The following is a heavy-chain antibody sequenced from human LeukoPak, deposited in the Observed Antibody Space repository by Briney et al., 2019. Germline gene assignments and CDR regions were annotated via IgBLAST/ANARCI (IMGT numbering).Heavy chain of an antibody. J-gene: IGHJ3*02. V-gene: IGHV1-8*03. CDR1: GYTFTSYD. CDR2: MIPNSGNT. CDR3: ASGGITMIRNAFDI. D-gene: IGHD3-22*01. Sequence: ASVKVSCKXSGYTFTSYDINWVRQATGQGLGRMGWMIPNSGNTGYAQKFQGRVTITRNTSISTAYMELSSLRSEDTAVYYCASGGITMIRNAFDIWGQGTMVTVSS.